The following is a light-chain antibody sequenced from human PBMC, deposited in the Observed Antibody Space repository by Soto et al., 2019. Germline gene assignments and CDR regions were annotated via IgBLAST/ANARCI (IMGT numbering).Light chain of an antibody. CDR2: EVS. V-gene: IGLV2-8*01. Sequence: QSVLTQPPSASGFPGQSVTISCAGSTSDVGDYNHVSWYQQRPGKAPKLLIYEVSKRPPGVPARFSGSKSGSTASLTVSGLQGEDEGDYYCSSYAGTNNVIFGGGTKLTVL. J-gene: IGLJ2*01. CDR3: SSYAGTNNVI. CDR1: TSDVGDYNH.